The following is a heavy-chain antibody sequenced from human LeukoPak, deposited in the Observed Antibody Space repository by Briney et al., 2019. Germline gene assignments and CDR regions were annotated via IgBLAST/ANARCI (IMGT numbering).Heavy chain of an antibody. J-gene: IGHJ4*02. CDR1: GGSISSYY. CDR3: ARVRIAAPGPYYFDY. CDR2: IYYSGST. D-gene: IGHD6-13*01. Sequence: PSETLSLTCTVSGGSISSYYWSWIRQPPGKGLEWVGYIYYSGSTNYNPSLKSRVTISVDTSKNQYSLMLSSVTAADTAVYYCARVRIAAPGPYYFDYWGQGTLVTVSS. V-gene: IGHV4-59*01.